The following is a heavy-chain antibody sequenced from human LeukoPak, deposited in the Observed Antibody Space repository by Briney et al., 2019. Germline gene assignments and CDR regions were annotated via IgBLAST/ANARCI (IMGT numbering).Heavy chain of an antibody. J-gene: IGHJ5*02. CDR2: INHSGST. CDR3: ARGSRTGIAARRKTFNWFDP. V-gene: IGHV4-34*01. D-gene: IGHD6-6*01. CDR1: GGSFSGYY. Sequence: SETLSLTCAVYGGSFSGYYWSWIRQPPGKGLEWIGEINHSGSTNYNPSLKSRVTISVDTSKNQFSLKLSSVTAADTAVYYCARGSRTGIAARRKTFNWFDPWGQGTLVTVSS.